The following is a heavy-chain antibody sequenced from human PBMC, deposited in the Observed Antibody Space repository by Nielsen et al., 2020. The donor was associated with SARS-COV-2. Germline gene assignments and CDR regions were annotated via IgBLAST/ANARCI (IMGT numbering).Heavy chain of an antibody. CDR1: GYTFTAYA. V-gene: IGHV1-3*04. D-gene: IGHD6-19*01. CDR2: INSDSGNT. Sequence: ASVKVSCKASGYTFTAYAIHWVRQDPGQRLEWMGWINSDSGNTKYSQKFRGRVTITRATSASTAYMELSGLSSEDTAVYYCARITPSSGWDYWGQGTLVTVSS. J-gene: IGHJ4*02. CDR3: ARITPSSGWDY.